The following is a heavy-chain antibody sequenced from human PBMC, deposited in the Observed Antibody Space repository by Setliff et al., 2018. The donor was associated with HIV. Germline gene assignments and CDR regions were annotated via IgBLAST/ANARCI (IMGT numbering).Heavy chain of an antibody. V-gene: IGHV4-34*01. CDR2: VNHNGSI. CDR3: AISIVGVTSEMY. CDR1: GVPLSDYY. D-gene: IGHD2-21*02. J-gene: IGHJ4*02. Sequence: KASETLSLTCTLNGVPLSDYYWNWIRQSPGKGLEWIVEVNHNGSINYNPSLKSRVTVSVDTSKTQYSLKMISVTAADTAMYYCAISIVGVTSEMYWAQGTLVTVSS.